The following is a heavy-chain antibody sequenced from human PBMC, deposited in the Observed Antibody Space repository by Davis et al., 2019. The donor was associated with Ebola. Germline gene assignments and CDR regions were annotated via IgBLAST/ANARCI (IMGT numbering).Heavy chain of an antibody. CDR2: LSGSGAST. CDR3: VKDHVGGCSGGSCSG. CDR1: GFTFSSYA. J-gene: IGHJ4*02. Sequence: PGGSLRLSCVASGFTFSSYAMSWVRQAPGKGLEWVSALSGSGASTYYADTVRGRFTISRDNSNNTLFLQMTSLRAEDTALYYCVKDHVGGCSGGSCSGWGQGTQVTVSA. V-gene: IGHV3-23*01. D-gene: IGHD2-15*01.